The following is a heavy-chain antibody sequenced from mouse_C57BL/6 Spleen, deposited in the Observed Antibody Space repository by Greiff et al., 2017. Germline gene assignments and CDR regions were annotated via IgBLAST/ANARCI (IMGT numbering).Heavy chain of an antibody. CDR1: GYTFTSYW. V-gene: IGHV1-50*01. CDR3: ARGDTTVVVPGY. CDR2: IDPSDSYT. J-gene: IGHJ2*01. D-gene: IGHD1-1*01. Sequence: VQLQQPGAELVKPGASVKLSCKASGYTFTSYWMQWVKQRPGQGLEWIGEIDPSDSYTNYNQKFKGKATLTVDTSSSTAYMQLSSLTSEDSAVYYCARGDTTVVVPGYWGQGTTLTVSS.